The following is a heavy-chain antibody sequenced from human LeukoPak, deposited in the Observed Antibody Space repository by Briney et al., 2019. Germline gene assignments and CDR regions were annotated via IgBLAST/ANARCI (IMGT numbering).Heavy chain of an antibody. V-gene: IGHV1-69*13. CDR3: ARDVDSSSSYLGY. Sequence: SVKVSCKASGGTFSSYAISWVRQAPGQGLEWMGGIILIFGTANYAQKFQGRVTITADESTSTAYMELSSLRSEDTAVYYCARDVDSSSSYLGYWGQGTLVTVSS. CDR2: IILIFGTA. CDR1: GGTFSSYA. D-gene: IGHD6-6*01. J-gene: IGHJ4*02.